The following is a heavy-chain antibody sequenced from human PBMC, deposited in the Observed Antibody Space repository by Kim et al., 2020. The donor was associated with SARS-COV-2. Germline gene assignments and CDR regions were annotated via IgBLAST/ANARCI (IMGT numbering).Heavy chain of an antibody. Sequence: ADSVKGRFTISRDNAKNTLYLQMNSLRAEDTAVYYCAKIGTLAAAAQNDYWGQGALVTVSS. V-gene: IGHV3-74*01. D-gene: IGHD2-15*01. J-gene: IGHJ4*02. CDR3: AKIGTLAAAAQNDY.